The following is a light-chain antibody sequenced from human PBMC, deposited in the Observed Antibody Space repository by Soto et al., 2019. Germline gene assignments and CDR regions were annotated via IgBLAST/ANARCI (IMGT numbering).Light chain of an antibody. J-gene: IGKJ5*01. CDR1: QGISSH. V-gene: IGKV1-9*01. CDR2: AAS. CDR3: QQLNSYPIT. Sequence: IQMTQSPSSLSASLGDRVSITCRASQGISSHIAWYQQKPGEAPKLLIYAASTLQSGVPSRFSGSGSGTDFTLTISSLQPEDFATYYCQQLNSYPITFGQGTRLEI.